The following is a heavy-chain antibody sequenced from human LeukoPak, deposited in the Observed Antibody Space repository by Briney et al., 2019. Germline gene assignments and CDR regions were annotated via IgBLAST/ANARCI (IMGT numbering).Heavy chain of an antibody. CDR1: GFFFGAYA. Sequence: GGSLRLSCTTSGFFFGAYAMSWFRQAPGKGLEWVGFIRSKTYGGAIAYAASVKGRFTISRDDSKGIPYLQMNSLKTEDTAVYYCARDQLGGDPDDYYYYYMDVWGKGTTVTVSS. CDR3: ARDQLGGDPDDYYYYYMDV. V-gene: IGHV3-49*03. CDR2: IRSKTYGGAI. D-gene: IGHD4-17*01. J-gene: IGHJ6*03.